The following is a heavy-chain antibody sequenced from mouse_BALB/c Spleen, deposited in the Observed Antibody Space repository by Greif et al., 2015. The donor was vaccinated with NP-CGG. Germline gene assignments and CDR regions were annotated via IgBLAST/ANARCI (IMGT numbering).Heavy chain of an antibody. Sequence: EVNVVESGGGLVQPGGSLKLSCAASGFTFSSYTMSWVRQTPEKRLEWVAYISNGGGSTYYPDTVKGRFTTSRDNAKNTPYLQMSSLKSEDTAMYYCARHPYYSSGYYAMDYWGQGTSVTVSS. J-gene: IGHJ4*01. CDR2: ISNGGGST. V-gene: IGHV5-12-2*01. D-gene: IGHD1-1*01. CDR3: ARHPYYSSGYYAMDY. CDR1: GFTFSSYT.